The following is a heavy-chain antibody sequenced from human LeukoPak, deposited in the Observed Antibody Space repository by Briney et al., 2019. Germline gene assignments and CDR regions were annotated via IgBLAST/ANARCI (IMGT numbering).Heavy chain of an antibody. CDR3: TRDQVGVTPIDY. J-gene: IGHJ4*02. CDR2: VNNDGSST. D-gene: IGHD1-26*01. Sequence: PGGSLRLSCAASGFTFSSYWMHWVRQAPGKGLVWVSRVNNDGSSTAYADSVTGRFTISRDNAKNTLYLQMNSLRAEDTGVYYCTRDQVGVTPIDYWGQGALVTVSS. V-gene: IGHV3-74*01. CDR1: GFTFSSYW.